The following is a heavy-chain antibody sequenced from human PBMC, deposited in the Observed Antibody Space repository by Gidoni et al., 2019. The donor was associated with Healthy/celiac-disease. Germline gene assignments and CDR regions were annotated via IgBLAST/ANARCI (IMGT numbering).Heavy chain of an antibody. CDR1: GFTFSSYS. CDR2: ISSSSSTI. D-gene: IGHD6-13*01. CDR3: ARGAGRKQLAPDY. Sequence: EVQLVESGGGLVQPGGSLRLSCAASGFTFSSYSRNWVRQAPGKGLEWVSYISSSSSTIYYADSVKGRFTISRDNAKNSLYLQMNSLRAEDTAVYYCARGAGRKQLAPDYWGQGTLVTVSS. V-gene: IGHV3-48*01. J-gene: IGHJ4*02.